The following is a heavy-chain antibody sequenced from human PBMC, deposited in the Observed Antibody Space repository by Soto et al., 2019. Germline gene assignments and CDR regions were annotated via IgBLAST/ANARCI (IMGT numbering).Heavy chain of an antibody. V-gene: IGHV3-33*01. J-gene: IGHJ3*02. CDR3: ARDDAFDNENGFDM. CDR2: IVSDGSAI. CDR1: GFPFSFYG. D-gene: IGHD3-3*02. Sequence: PGGSLRLSCAVSGFPFSFYGFHWVRQSPGKWLEWLGVIVSDGSAIYHADSLEGRFFISRDNSKDILYLQMNSLRVEDTAVYYCARDDAFDNENGFDMWGQGXMVTVSS.